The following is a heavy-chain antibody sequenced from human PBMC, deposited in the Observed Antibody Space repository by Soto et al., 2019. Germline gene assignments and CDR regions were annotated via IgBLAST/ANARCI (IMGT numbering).Heavy chain of an antibody. CDR1: GYTFTSYG. Sequence: QVQLVQSGAEVKKPGASVKVSCKASGYTFTSYGFSWVRQAPGQGLEWMGWISAYNGNTNYAQKLQGRVTMTTDTSSSRAYRELRILISDDTAVYYCAREGSRPYYSCGMDVWGQGTTVTVSS. CDR2: ISAYNGNT. CDR3: AREGSRPYYSCGMDV. J-gene: IGHJ6*02. V-gene: IGHV1-18*01. D-gene: IGHD1-26*01.